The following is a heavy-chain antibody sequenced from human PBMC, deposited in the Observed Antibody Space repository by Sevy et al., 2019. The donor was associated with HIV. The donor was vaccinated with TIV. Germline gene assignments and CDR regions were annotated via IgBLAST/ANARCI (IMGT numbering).Heavy chain of an antibody. CDR2: ISAYNGNT. CDR3: ARDLGLTLTHPDDYYYYYGMDV. D-gene: IGHD3-9*01. Sequence: ASVKVSCKASGYTFTSYGISWVRQAPGQGLEWMGWISAYNGNTNYAQKLQGRVTMTTDTSTSTAYMELRSLRSDATAVYYCARDLGLTLTHPDDYYYYYGMDVWGQGTTVTVSS. J-gene: IGHJ6*02. CDR1: GYTFTSYG. V-gene: IGHV1-18*01.